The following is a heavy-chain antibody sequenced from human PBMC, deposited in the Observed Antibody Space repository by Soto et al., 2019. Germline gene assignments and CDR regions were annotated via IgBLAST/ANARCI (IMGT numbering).Heavy chain of an antibody. Sequence: QVQLVQSGAEVKKPGSSVKVSCTASGGTFSSYAISWVRQAPGQGLEWMGGIIPRFGTGNYAQKFQGRVTITADESTSTAYMELSSLRSDDTAVYYCARPGETMIIDTYGMDVWGQGTTVTVSS. CDR3: ARPGETMIIDTYGMDV. J-gene: IGHJ6*02. V-gene: IGHV1-69*01. CDR2: IIPRFGTG. D-gene: IGHD3-22*01. CDR1: GGTFSSYA.